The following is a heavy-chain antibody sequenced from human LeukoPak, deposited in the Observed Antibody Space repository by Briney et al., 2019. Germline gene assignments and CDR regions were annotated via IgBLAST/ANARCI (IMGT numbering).Heavy chain of an antibody. D-gene: IGHD2-2*03. V-gene: IGHV3-23*01. CDR3: AKDSHWILFDD. CDR2: IGGSGTRT. J-gene: IGHJ4*02. CDR1: GFTFTTYG. Sequence: GGSLRLSCSASGFTFTTYGMNWVLQAPGKGLEWVSGIGGSGTRTYYADSVKGRFTISRDNSKNTLYLQMNSLRDEDTAVYYCAKDSHWILFDDWGQGTLVTVSS.